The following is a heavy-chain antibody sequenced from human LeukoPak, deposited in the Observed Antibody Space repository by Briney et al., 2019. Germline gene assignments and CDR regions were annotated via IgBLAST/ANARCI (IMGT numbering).Heavy chain of an antibody. V-gene: IGHV3-30*02. CDR3: AKDLGKGPPTLHY. CDR1: GFTFSSYG. Sequence: GGTLRLSCAASGFTFSSYGMSWVRQAPGTGLEWVAFIRFDGSKTYYADSVKGRITISRDNSENTLSLQMNSLRPEDTAVYYCAKDLGKGPPTLHYWGRGTLVTVSS. J-gene: IGHJ4*02. D-gene: IGHD7-27*01. CDR2: IRFDGSKT.